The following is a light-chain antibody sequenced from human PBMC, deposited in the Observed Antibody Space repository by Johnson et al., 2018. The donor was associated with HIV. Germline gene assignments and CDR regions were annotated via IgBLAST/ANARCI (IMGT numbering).Light chain of an antibody. CDR1: SSNIGNNY. V-gene: IGLV1-51*01. J-gene: IGLJ1*01. Sequence: QSVLTQPPSVSAAPGQRVTISCSGSSSNIGNNYVSWYQHLPGTAPKLLIYDNNKRPSGIPDRFSGYKSGTSATLGITGLQTGDEADYYCGTWDSNLSVYVFGTGTKVSVL. CDR2: DNN. CDR3: GTWDSNLSVYV.